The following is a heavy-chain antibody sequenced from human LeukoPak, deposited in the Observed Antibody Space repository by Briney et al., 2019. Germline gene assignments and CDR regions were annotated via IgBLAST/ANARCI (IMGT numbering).Heavy chain of an antibody. V-gene: IGHV3-74*01. CDR3: ARDLSGATGY. CDR1: GFTFSTYW. Sequence: PGGSLRLSCAASGFTFSTYWMHWVRQAPGKGLVWVSRINSDGTSISYADSVRGRFTISRDNAKNTLYLQMNSLRADDTAVYFCARDLSGATGYWGQGTLVTVSS. D-gene: IGHD1-26*01. J-gene: IGHJ4*02. CDR2: INSDGTSI.